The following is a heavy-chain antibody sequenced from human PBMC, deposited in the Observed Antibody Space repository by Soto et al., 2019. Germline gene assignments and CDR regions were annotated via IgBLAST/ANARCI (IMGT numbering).Heavy chain of an antibody. V-gene: IGHV3-30*04. J-gene: IGHJ4*02. CDR3: SRAPEMATSYYFDY. CDR2: ISYDGSNK. CDR1: GFTFSSYA. D-gene: IGHD5-12*01. Sequence: GGSLRLSCAASGFTFSSYAMHWVRQAPGKGLEWVAVISYDGSNKYYADSVKVRFTISRYNSKNTLYLQMNSLRAEDTAVYYCSRAPEMATSYYFDYWGQGTLVTVSS.